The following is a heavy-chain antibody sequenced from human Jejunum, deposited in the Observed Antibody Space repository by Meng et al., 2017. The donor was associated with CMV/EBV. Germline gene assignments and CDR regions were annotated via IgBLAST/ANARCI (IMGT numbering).Heavy chain of an antibody. D-gene: IGHD2-21*02. CDR3: ARDYRTGDGSG. CDR1: GFPFRPYP. CDR2: ITSSSTYI. Sequence: AASGFPFRPYPITWVRQAPGKGLEWVSSITSSSTYIYYADSVKGRFTISRDNAKNSLYLQMNSLGAEDTAVYYCARDYRTGDGSGWGQGTLVTVSS. J-gene: IGHJ4*02. V-gene: IGHV3-21*01.